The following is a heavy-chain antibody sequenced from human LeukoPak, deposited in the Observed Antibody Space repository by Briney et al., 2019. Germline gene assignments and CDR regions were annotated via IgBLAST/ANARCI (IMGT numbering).Heavy chain of an antibody. CDR2: MHYSGSA. D-gene: IGHD6-19*01. Sequence: SETLSLTCTVSGGSIGNNAYYWGWIRQAPGKGLEWIGSMHYSGSAYYNSSLTSRVTISADTSKNHFSLKLSSVTAADTAIYYCSGSGWFEGPFGYWGQGTPVTVSS. J-gene: IGHJ4*02. V-gene: IGHV4-39*07. CDR1: GGSIGNNAYY. CDR3: SGSGWFEGPFGY.